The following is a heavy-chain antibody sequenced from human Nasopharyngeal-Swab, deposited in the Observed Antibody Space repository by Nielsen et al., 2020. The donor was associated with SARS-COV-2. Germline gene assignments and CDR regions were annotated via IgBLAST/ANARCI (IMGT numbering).Heavy chain of an antibody. CDR1: GYTFTSYG. V-gene: IGHV1-18*01. CDR3: AREHYYYYGMDV. Sequence: ASVKVSCKASGYTFTSYGIIWVRQAPGQGLEWMGWISAYNGNTNYAQRLQGRVTMTTDTSTSTAYMELRRLRSDDTAVYYCAREHYYYYGMDVWGQGTTVTVSS. CDR2: ISAYNGNT. J-gene: IGHJ6*02.